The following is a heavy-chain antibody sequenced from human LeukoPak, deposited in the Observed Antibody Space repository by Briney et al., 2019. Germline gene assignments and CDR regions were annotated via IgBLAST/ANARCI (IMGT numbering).Heavy chain of an antibody. Sequence: SETLSLTCTVSGGSISSYYWSWIRQPPGKGLEWSGYIYYSGSTNNNPSLKSRGTISVDTSKNQFSLKLSSVTAADTAVYYCAGTQYYNDSSGYRSEVRYYLHHWGQGTLVTVSS. V-gene: IGHV4-59*08. CDR1: GGSISSYY. CDR3: AGTQYYNDSSGYRSEVRYYLHH. D-gene: IGHD3-22*01. J-gene: IGHJ4*02. CDR2: IYYSGST.